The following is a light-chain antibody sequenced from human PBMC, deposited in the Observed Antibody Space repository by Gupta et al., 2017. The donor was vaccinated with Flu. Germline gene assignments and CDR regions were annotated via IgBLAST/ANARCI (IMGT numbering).Light chain of an antibody. CDR3: QQYGGSPPVT. J-gene: IGKJ4*01. CDR1: QSVSSAH. V-gene: IGKV3-20*01. Sequence: IVLTQSPGTLSLSPGERATLSCRASQSVSSAHLAWYQQKPGQAPRLLIHAASSRATDIPDRFSGSGSGTDFTLTITRLEPEDFAVYYCQQYGGSPPVTFGGGTKVEIK. CDR2: AAS.